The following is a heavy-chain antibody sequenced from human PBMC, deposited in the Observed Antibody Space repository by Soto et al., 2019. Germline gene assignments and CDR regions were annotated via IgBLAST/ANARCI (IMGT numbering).Heavy chain of an antibody. CDR3: ARDAAVPVETDRFDY. D-gene: IGHD6-19*01. CDR1: GDSISSNVW. Sequence: QVQLQESGPGLVKPSGTLSLTCVVSGDSISSNVWWRWVRQPPGKGLEWSGEVYHNGLTNYNSSLRSRVTMSVDTSKNQFYLKLTYVTAADTDIYYCARDAAVPVETDRFDYWGQGIRVTVSS. J-gene: IGHJ4*02. CDR2: VYHNGLT. V-gene: IGHV4-4*02.